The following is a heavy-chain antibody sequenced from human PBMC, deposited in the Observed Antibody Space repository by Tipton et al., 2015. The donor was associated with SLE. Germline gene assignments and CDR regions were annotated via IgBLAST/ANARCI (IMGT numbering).Heavy chain of an antibody. Sequence: TLSLTCTVSGGSVSGYYWTWIRQPPGKGLEWIGYIYYSGSTNYNPSLKSRVTISVDTSKNQFSLKLSSVTAADTAVYYCARGSRGDFWSGYPYYFDYWGQGTLVTVSS. CDR3: ARGSRGDFWSGYPYYFDY. V-gene: IGHV4-59*02. CDR1: GGSVSGYY. J-gene: IGHJ4*02. CDR2: IYYSGST. D-gene: IGHD3-3*01.